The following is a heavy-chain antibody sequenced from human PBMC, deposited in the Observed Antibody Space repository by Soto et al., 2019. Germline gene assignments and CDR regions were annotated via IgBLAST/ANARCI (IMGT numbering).Heavy chain of an antibody. CDR1: GFTFCSYS. D-gene: IGHD4-17*01. CDR2: ISSSSSYI. Sequence: GGSLRLSCAASGFTFCSYSMNWVRQAPGKGLEWVSSISSSSSYIYYADSVKGRFTISRDNAKNSLYLQMNSLRAEDTAVYYCARDAYDYGDYGGMDVWGQGTTVTVSS. V-gene: IGHV3-21*01. J-gene: IGHJ6*02. CDR3: ARDAYDYGDYGGMDV.